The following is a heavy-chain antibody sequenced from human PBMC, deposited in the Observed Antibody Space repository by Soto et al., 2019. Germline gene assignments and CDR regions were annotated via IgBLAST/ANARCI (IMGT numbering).Heavy chain of an antibody. J-gene: IGHJ6*02. Sequence: GSRRLSCAAPGFTLSGYWITWVRQAPGKGLEWVANTKHDGNEKYYVESVKGRLTISTDNAKNSLYLQINSTRAAATTVYYCARDKMADCGGDCYAGSYYYGMDVWGQGTTVTVSS. D-gene: IGHD2-21*02. V-gene: IGHV3-7*05. CDR1: GFTLSGYW. CDR3: ARDKMADCGGDCYAGSYYYGMDV. CDR2: TKHDGNEK.